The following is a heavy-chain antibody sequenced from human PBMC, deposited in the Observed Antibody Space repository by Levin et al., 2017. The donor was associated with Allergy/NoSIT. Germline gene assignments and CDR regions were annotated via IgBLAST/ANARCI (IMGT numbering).Heavy chain of an antibody. D-gene: IGHD3-22*01. V-gene: IGHV3-30*18. J-gene: IGHJ4*02. CDR3: AKEITLYSSGYYRTFDY. CDR2: ISYDDSNK. CDR1: GFSFTSHG. Sequence: LSGGSLRLSCTASGFSFTSHGMHWVRQAPGKGLEWVAVISYDDSNKQYADSVKGRFNISRDSSKATFYLQMNSLRPEDTAVYYCAKEITLYSSGYYRTFDYWGQGTLVTVSS.